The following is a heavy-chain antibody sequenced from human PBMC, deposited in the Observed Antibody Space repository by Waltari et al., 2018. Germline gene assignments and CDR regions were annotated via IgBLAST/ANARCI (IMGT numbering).Heavy chain of an antibody. V-gene: IGHV3-74*01. J-gene: IGHJ4*02. Sequence: EVQLVESGGGLVQPGGSLRLSCEGSGFTFSNSWVHWVRQAPGKGLEWLSRINSDGSTTNYADSGKGRFTISRDNAKNTLYLEMNSLRAEDTAVYYCARAGYYRFDYWGQGTLVTVSS. CDR2: INSDGSTT. D-gene: IGHD3-22*01. CDR1: GFTFSNSW. CDR3: ARAGYYRFDY.